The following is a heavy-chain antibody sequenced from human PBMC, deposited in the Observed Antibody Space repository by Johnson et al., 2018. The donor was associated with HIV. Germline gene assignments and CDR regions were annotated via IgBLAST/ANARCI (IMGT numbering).Heavy chain of an antibody. D-gene: IGHD5-12*01. J-gene: IGHJ3*02. CDR3: ARSHRYGTMMATIRPFDI. Sequence: VHLVESGGGVVRPGGSLRLSCAASGFTFDDYGMSWVRQAPGKGLELVSGMNWNGGSIGYADSVKGRLTISSDNAKNSLNLQMNSLRGEDTALYYCARSHRYGTMMATIRPFDIWGQGTMVTVSS. CDR2: MNWNGGSI. CDR1: GFTFDDYG. V-gene: IGHV3-20*04.